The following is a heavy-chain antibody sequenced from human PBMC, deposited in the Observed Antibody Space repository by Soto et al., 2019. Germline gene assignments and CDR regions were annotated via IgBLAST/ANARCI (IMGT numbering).Heavy chain of an antibody. Sequence: SETLSLTCTVSGDSINTPHYYWSWIRQPPGKGLEWIGYIYYSGNTYYNPSLKSRVTISVDTSKNQFSLKLSSVTAADTAVYYCARSDGRYWGQGTLVTVSS. CDR2: IYYSGNT. V-gene: IGHV4-30-4*02. CDR3: ARSDGRY. J-gene: IGHJ4*02. CDR1: GDSINTPHYY.